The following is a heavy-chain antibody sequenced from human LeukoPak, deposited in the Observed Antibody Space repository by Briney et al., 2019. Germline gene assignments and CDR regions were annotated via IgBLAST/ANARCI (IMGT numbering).Heavy chain of an antibody. V-gene: IGHV3-53*05. Sequence: GGSLRLSCAASGFTVSSNYMSWVRQAPGKGLEWVSVIYSGGSTYYADSVKGRFTISRDNSKNTLYLQMNSLRAEDTAVYYCARGSAAPDFDYWGQGTLVTVSS. D-gene: IGHD6-6*01. CDR2: IYSGGST. CDR1: GFTVSSNY. J-gene: IGHJ4*02. CDR3: ARGSAAPDFDY.